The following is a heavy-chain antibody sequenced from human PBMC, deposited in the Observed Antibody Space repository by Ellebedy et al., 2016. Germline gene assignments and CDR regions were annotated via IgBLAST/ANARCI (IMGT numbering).Heavy chain of an antibody. V-gene: IGHV3-11*01. CDR2: ISSSGNSI. D-gene: IGHD3-10*01. J-gene: IGHJ6*02. Sequence: GGSLRLSCAASGFTFRDYYMSWIRQAPGKGLEWVSYISSSGNSIYYTDSVKGRFTISRDNAKTSLYLQMNSLRAEDTAVYYCAKDEGHFGEINYGMDVWGQGTTVTVSS. CDR1: GFTFRDYY. CDR3: AKDEGHFGEINYGMDV.